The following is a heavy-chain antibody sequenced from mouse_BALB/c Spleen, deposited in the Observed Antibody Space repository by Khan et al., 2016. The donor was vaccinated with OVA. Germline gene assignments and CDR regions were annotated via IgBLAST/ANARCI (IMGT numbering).Heavy chain of an antibody. D-gene: IGHD4-1*01. CDR1: GFTFSSYG. V-gene: IGHV5-6*01. Sequence: EVHLVESGGDLVKPGGSLKLSCAASGFTFSSYGMSWVRQTPDKRLEWVATISSAGDYTYYPDNVKGRFTISRDNAKNTLYLQMSRLKSEDTAMFYCASHLTGSFAYWGQGTLVTVSA. J-gene: IGHJ3*01. CDR2: ISSAGDYT. CDR3: ASHLTGSFAY.